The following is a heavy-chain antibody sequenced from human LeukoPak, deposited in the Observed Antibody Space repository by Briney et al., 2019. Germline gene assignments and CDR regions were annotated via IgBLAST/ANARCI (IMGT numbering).Heavy chain of an antibody. CDR1: GFTFSSYG. CDR3: ARDKAQWELLPGFYYFDY. D-gene: IGHD1-26*01. CDR2: IWYDGSNK. V-gene: IGHV3-33*01. Sequence: PGRSLRLSCAASGFTFSSYGMPWVRQAPGKGLEWVAVIWYDGSNKYYADSVKGRFTISRDNSKNTLYRQMNSLRAEDTAVYYCARDKAQWELLPGFYYFDYWGQGTLVTVSS. J-gene: IGHJ4*02.